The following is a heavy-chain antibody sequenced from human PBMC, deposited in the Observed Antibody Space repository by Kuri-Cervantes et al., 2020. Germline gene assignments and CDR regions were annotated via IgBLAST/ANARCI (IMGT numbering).Heavy chain of an antibody. Sequence: GESLKISCAASGFTFSSYSMNWVRQAPGKGLEWVSYISSSSSTIYYADSVKGRFTISRDNAKNSLYLQMNSLRAEDTAVYFCARVVYYSDSSGYYPEYFQHWGQGTLVTVSS. CDR3: ARVVYYSDSSGYYPEYFQH. J-gene: IGHJ1*01. CDR2: ISSSSSTI. CDR1: GFTFSSYS. V-gene: IGHV3-48*01. D-gene: IGHD3-22*01.